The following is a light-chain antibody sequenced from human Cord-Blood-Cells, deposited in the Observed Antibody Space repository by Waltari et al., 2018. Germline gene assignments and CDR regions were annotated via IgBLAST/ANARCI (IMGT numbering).Light chain of an antibody. Sequence: QSALTQPASVSGSPGQSIPISCTGTSSDVGSYNFSSWYQQHPGKAPKLMIYEGSKRPSGVSNRFSGSKSGNTASLTISGLQAEDEADYYCCSYAGSSTWVFGGGTKLTVL. CDR3: CSYAGSSTWV. CDR1: SSDVGSYNF. J-gene: IGLJ3*02. CDR2: EGS. V-gene: IGLV2-23*01.